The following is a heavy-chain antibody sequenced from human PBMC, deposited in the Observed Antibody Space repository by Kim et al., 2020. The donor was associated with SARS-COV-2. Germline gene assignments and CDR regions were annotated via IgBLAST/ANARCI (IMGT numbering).Heavy chain of an antibody. J-gene: IGHJ6*02. Sequence: GGSLRLSCAASGFTFSSYAMSWVRQAPGKGLEWVSAISGSGGSTYYADSVKGRFTISRDNSKNTLYLQMNSLRAEDTAVYYCAKAAGYYYGSGSSFSGLAYYYYGMDVWGQGTTVTVSS. CDR1: GFTFSSYA. CDR2: ISGSGGST. V-gene: IGHV3-23*01. CDR3: AKAAGYYYGSGSSFSGLAYYYYGMDV. D-gene: IGHD3-10*01.